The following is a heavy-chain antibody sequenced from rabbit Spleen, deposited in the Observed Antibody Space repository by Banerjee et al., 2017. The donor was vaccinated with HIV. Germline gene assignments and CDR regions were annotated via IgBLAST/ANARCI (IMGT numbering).Heavy chain of an antibody. V-gene: IGHV1S45*01. J-gene: IGHJ6*01. CDR2: INTKSGEN. Sequence: QEQLVESGGGLVKPGGSLALTCKASGFSLNYKYVMCWVRQAPGKGLEWIACINTKSGENVYATWSKGRFTISKPSTTTVTLQMNSMRAADTDTYFCAKELTDVIGWNFGLWGPGPLVTVS. CDR1: GFSLNYKYV. D-gene: IGHD1-1*01. CDR3: AKELTDVIGWNFGL.